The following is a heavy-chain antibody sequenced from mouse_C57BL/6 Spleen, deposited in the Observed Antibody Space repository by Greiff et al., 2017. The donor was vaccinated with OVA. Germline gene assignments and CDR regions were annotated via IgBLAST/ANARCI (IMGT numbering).Heavy chain of an antibody. CDR3: AKSPYDYDAFAD. D-gene: IGHD2-4*01. J-gene: IGHJ3*01. V-gene: IGHV2-5*01. CDR2: IWSGGSK. Sequence: VHLVESGPGLVQPSQSLSITCTVSGFSFTSYGVHWVRQSPGKGLEWLGVIWSGGSKDYNAAFMSRLSIIKDNSKSQVIFKMNSLQADDTAIYYCAKSPYDYDAFADWGQGTLVTVSA. CDR1: GFSFTSYG.